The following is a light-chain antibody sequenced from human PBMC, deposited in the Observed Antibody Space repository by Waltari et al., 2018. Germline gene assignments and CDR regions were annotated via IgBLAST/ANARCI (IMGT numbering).Light chain of an antibody. CDR1: QSISNW. V-gene: IGKV1-5*03. CDR2: KSF. CDR3: QQDNIWPYT. J-gene: IGKJ2*01. Sequence: DIQMTQSPSTLSASVGDRVTITCRASQSISNWLAWYQQKPGKAAKVLIYKSFTLQSGVPSRFSGSGSETEFIRTSSSLQPDDFATYFCQQDNIWPYTFGQGTTLEI.